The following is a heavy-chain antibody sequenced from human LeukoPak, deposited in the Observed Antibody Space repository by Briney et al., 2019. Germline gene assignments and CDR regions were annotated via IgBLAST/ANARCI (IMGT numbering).Heavy chain of an antibody. CDR3: ANYGCSSTSCSDYYYYYGMDV. V-gene: IGHV3-23*01. Sequence: PGGSLRLSCAASGFTFSSYAMSWVRQAPGKGLEWVSAISGSGGSTYYADSVKGRFTISRDNSKNTLYLQMNSLRAEDTAVYYCANYGCSSTSCSDYYYYYGMDVWGQGTTVTVSS. J-gene: IGHJ6*02. D-gene: IGHD2-2*01. CDR1: GFTFSSYA. CDR2: ISGSGGST.